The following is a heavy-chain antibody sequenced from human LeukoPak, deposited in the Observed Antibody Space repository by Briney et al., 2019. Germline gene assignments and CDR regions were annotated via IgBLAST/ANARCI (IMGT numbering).Heavy chain of an antibody. CDR3: ARGPGVYVAFDY. CDR2: IYYSGST. Sequence: SETLSLTCTVSGGSISSHYWSWIRQPPGKGLEWIGYIYYSGSTNYNPSLKSRVTISVDTSKNQFSLKLSSVTAADTAVYYCARGPGVYVAFDYGGQGTLVTVPS. J-gene: IGHJ4*02. CDR1: GGSISSHY. V-gene: IGHV4-59*11. D-gene: IGHD2-8*01.